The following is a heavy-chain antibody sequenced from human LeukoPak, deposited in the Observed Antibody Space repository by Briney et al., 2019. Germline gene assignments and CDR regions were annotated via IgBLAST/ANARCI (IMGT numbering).Heavy chain of an antibody. CDR1: GYTLTELS. V-gene: IGHV1-24*01. D-gene: IGHD6-19*01. J-gene: IGHJ3*02. Sequence: EASVKVSCKVSGYTLTELSMHWVRQAPGKGLEWMGGFYPEDGETIYAQKFQGRVTMTEDTSTDTAYMELSSLRSEDTAVYYCATALSYSSGWYNVAFDIWGQGTMVTVSS. CDR3: ATALSYSSGWYNVAFDI. CDR2: FYPEDGET.